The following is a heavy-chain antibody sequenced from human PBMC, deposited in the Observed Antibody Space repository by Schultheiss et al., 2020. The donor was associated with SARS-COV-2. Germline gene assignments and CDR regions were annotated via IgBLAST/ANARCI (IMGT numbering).Heavy chain of an antibody. CDR1: GGTFSSYA. J-gene: IGHJ5*02. D-gene: IGHD6-13*01. CDR2: FIPTFGTA. Sequence: SVKVSCKASGGTFSSYAISWVRQAPGQGLEWMGGFIPTFGTANYAQKFQGRVTITADESTSTAYMELSSLRSEDTAVYYCARDASSNFDNWFDPWGQGTLVTVSS. CDR3: ARDASSNFDNWFDP. V-gene: IGHV1-69*13.